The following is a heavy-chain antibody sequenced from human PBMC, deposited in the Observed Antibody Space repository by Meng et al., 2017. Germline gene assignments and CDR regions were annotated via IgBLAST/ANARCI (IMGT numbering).Heavy chain of an antibody. V-gene: IGHV3-21*01. CDR3: ASGGYYYDSSSARDY. Sequence: GESLKISCAASGFTFSSYSMNWVRQAPGKGLEWVSSISSSSSYIYYADSVKGRFTISRDNAKNSLYLQMNSLRAEDTAVYYCASGGYYYDSSSARDYWGQGTLVTVSS. J-gene: IGHJ4*02. CDR1: GFTFSSYS. D-gene: IGHD3-22*01. CDR2: ISSSSSYI.